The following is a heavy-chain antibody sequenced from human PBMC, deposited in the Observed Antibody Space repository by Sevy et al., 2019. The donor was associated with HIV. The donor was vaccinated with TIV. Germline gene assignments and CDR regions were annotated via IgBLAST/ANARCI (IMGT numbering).Heavy chain of an antibody. CDR2: ISYDGSNK. Sequence: GGSLRLSCAASGFTFSSYAMHWVRQAPGKGLEWVAVISYDGSNKYYADSVKGRFTISRDNSKNTLYLQMNSLRAEDMAVYYCARSRSSWTQKFDYWGQGTLVTVSS. V-gene: IGHV3-30-3*01. CDR3: ARSRSSWTQKFDY. D-gene: IGHD6-13*01. J-gene: IGHJ4*02. CDR1: GFTFSSYA.